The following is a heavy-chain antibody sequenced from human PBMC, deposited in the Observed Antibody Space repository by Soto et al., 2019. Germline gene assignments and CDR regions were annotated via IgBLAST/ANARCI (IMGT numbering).Heavy chain of an antibody. D-gene: IGHD3-22*01. J-gene: IGHJ4*02. CDR3: AKIDYYDSSGSRKYYFDY. CDR1: GFTFSSYA. CDR2: ISGSGGST. V-gene: IGHV3-23*01. Sequence: GGSLRLSCAASGFTFSSYAMSWVRQAPGKGLEWVSAISGSGGSTYYADSVKGRFTISRDNSKNTLYLQMNSLRAEDTAVYYCAKIDYYDSSGSRKYYFDYWGQGTLVTVSS.